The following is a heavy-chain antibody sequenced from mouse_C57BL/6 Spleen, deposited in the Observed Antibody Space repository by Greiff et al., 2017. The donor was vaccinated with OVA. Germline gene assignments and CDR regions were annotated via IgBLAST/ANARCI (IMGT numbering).Heavy chain of an antibody. CDR3: ARRRGDYYAMDY. CDR1: GYTFTSYW. V-gene: IGHV1-64*01. J-gene: IGHJ4*01. CDR2: IHPNSGST. Sequence: VKLQQPGAELVKPGASVKLSCKASGYTFTSYWMHWVKQRPGQGLEWIGMIHPNSGSTNYNEKFKSKATLTVDKSSSTAYMQLSSLTSEDSAVYYCARRRGDYYAMDYWGQGTSVTVSS.